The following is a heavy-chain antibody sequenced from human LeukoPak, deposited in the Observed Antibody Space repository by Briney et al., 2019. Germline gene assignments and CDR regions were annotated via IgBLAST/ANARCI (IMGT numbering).Heavy chain of an antibody. CDR2: IYYSGST. CDR3: ARHGDGSYLFDY. D-gene: IGHD1-26*01. V-gene: IGHV4-59*08. CDR1: GGSISSYY. Sequence: ASETLSLTCTVSGGSISSYYWSWIRQPPGKGLEWIGYIYYSGSTNYNPSLKSRVTISVDTSKNQFSLKLSSVTAADTAVYYCARHGDGSYLFDYWGQGTLVTVSS. J-gene: IGHJ4*02.